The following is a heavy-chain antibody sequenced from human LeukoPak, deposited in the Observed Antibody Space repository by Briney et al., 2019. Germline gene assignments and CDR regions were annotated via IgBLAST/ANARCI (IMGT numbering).Heavy chain of an antibody. D-gene: IGHD3-22*01. CDR3: AAGSIVVVIGY. CDR1: GFTFSRYA. Sequence: GGSLRLSCAASGFTFSRYAMNWVRQAPGKGLEWVSYISSSGSTIYYADSVKGRFTISRDNAKNSLYLQMNSLRAEDTAVYYCAAGSIVVVIGYWGQGTLVTVSS. J-gene: IGHJ4*02. CDR2: ISSSGSTI. V-gene: IGHV3-48*03.